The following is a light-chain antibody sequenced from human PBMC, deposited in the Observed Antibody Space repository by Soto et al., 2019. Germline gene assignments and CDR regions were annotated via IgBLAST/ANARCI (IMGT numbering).Light chain of an antibody. V-gene: IGKV3-15*01. Sequence: DIVLTQSPATLSVSPGERATLSCRASHSVASNLAWYQQKPGQAPRLLIYATSTRATDIPARFSGSGSGTEFALTISRLEPEDSAVYYCQNHGTTFGQGTKV. CDR3: QNHGTT. CDR1: HSVASN. CDR2: ATS. J-gene: IGKJ1*01.